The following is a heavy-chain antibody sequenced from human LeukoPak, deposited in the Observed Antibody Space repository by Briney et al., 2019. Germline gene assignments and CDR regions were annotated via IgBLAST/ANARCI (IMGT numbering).Heavy chain of an antibody. D-gene: IGHD3-3*01. CDR3: ARDDRSGYFDY. Sequence: GGSLRLSCAASGFTLSSHWMHWVRQAPGKGLVWVPRINSDGSSTSYADSVKGRFTFSRDNAKNTLYLQINSLRAEDTAVYYCARDDRSGYFDYWGQGALVTVSS. CDR2: INSDGSST. J-gene: IGHJ4*02. V-gene: IGHV3-74*01. CDR1: GFTLSSHW.